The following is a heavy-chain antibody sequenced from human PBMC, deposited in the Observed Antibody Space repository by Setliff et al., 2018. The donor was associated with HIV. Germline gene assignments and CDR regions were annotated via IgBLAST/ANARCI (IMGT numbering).Heavy chain of an antibody. D-gene: IGHD2-15*01. CDR2: ISSSGIT. CDR3: ARRAANGLFDY. V-gene: IGHV4-4*09. J-gene: IGHJ4*02. Sequence: SETLSLTCVVSDDSFSNYDWTWIRQSPGKTLEWIGYISSSGITNYNPSLRSRVTISIETSNTRFSLWLRSATAADTAVYYCARRAANGLFDYWGQGTLVTVSS. CDR1: DDSFSNYD.